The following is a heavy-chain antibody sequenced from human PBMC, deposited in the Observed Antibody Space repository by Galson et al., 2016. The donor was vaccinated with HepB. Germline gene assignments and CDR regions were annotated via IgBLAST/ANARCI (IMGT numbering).Heavy chain of an antibody. J-gene: IGHJ4*02. V-gene: IGHV3-33*01. D-gene: IGHD3-16*02. CDR3: AREGIWGTYRPFDY. Sequence: SLRLSCAASGFTFNTYVMHWVRQAPGKRLEWVAILWYDGSNEYYADSVKGRFTISRDNSKNTLYLQMNSLRAEDTAIYFCAREGIWGTYRPFDYWGQGPPVTVSS. CDR2: LWYDGSNE. CDR1: GFTFNTYV.